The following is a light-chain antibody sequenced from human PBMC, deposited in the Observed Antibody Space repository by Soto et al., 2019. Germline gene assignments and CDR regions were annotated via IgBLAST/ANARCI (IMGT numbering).Light chain of an antibody. CDR2: GAS. CDR3: QQYGSSPST. J-gene: IGKJ5*01. V-gene: IGKV3-20*01. Sequence: ETVLTQSPATLSLSPGERATLSCRASQSVSSYLAWYQQKPGQAPRLLIYGASSRATGIPDRFSGIGSGTDFTLTISRLEPEDFVVYYCQQYGSSPSTFGQGKRLEIK. CDR1: QSVSSY.